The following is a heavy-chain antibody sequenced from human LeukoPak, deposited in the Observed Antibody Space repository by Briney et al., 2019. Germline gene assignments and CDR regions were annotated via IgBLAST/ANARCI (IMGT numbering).Heavy chain of an antibody. Sequence: SETLSLTCTVSGGSISSYYWSWIRQPPGKGLEWIGYIYYSGSTNYNPSLKSRVTISVDTSKNQFSLKLSSVTAADTAVYYCARDQGIGCSSTSCYGWWFDPWGQGTLVTVSS. V-gene: IGHV4-59*01. CDR3: ARDQGIGCSSTSCYGWWFDP. J-gene: IGHJ5*02. CDR1: GGSISSYY. D-gene: IGHD2-2*01. CDR2: IYYSGST.